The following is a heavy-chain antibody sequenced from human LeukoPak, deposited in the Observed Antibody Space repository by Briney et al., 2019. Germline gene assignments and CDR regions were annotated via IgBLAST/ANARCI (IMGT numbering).Heavy chain of an antibody. Sequence: GTSLRLSCAASGFTFSRHGMHWVRQAPGKGLEWVAAVWYDGSNQYYVDSVKGRFTISRDNSRNTVFLEMNSLRAEDTAVYYCAKWLDNLGGFDYWGQGTLVTVSS. CDR2: VWYDGSNQ. CDR3: AKWLDNLGGFDY. J-gene: IGHJ4*02. V-gene: IGHV3-33*06. D-gene: IGHD1-14*01. CDR1: GFTFSRHG.